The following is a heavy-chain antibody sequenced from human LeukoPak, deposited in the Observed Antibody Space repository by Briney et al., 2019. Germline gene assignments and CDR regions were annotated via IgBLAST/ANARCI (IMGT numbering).Heavy chain of an antibody. CDR2: INPNSGAT. CDR3: ARELPFDY. D-gene: IGHD3-10*01. J-gene: IGHJ4*02. CDR1: GYTFTGYS. Sequence: VASVKVSCKASGYTFTGYSVHWVRQAHGQGLEWMGRINPNSGATDYAQKFQGRVTMTRDTSISTVYMELNRLRSDDTAVYYCARELPFDYWGQGTLVTVSS. V-gene: IGHV1-2*06.